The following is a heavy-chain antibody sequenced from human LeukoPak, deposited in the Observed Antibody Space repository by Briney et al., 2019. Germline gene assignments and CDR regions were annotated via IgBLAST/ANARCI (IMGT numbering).Heavy chain of an antibody. V-gene: IGHV3-15*01. CDR1: GFTFSNAW. Sequence: GGSLRLSRAGSGFTFSNAWMNWGRQAPGRGLEWVGRIKSKVDGGTTDYAAPVKGRFTISRDDSKNTVFLQVNSLQSEDTAVYFCATAGYFLEYRVQGTLVTVSS. CDR2: IKSKVDGGTT. CDR3: ATAGYFLEY. J-gene: IGHJ4*02.